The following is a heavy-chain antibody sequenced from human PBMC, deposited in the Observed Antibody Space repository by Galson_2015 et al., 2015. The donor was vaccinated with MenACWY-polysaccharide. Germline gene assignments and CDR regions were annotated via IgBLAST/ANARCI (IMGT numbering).Heavy chain of an antibody. J-gene: IGHJ6*02. Sequence: SLRLSCAASGFTFSSYGMHWVRQAPGKGLEWVAFIRYDGSNKYYADSVKGRFTISRDNSKNTLYLQMNSLRAEDTAVYYCAKRYDFWSGLRGRYGMDVWGQGTTVTVSS. CDR1: GFTFSSYG. CDR3: AKRYDFWSGLRGRYGMDV. D-gene: IGHD3-3*01. CDR2: IRYDGSNK. V-gene: IGHV3-30*02.